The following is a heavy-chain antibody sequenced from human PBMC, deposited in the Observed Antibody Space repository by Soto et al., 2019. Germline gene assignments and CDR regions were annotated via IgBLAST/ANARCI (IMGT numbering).Heavy chain of an antibody. CDR3: ASHFATTGWFDP. J-gene: IGHJ5*02. D-gene: IGHD1-26*01. CDR1: GGSFSGYY. Sequence: PSETLSLTCAVYGGSFSGYYWSWIRQPPGKGLEWIGEINHSGSTNYNPSLKSRVTISVDTSKNQFSLKLSSVTAADTAVYYCASHFATTGWFDPWGQGTLVTVS. V-gene: IGHV4-34*01. CDR2: INHSGST.